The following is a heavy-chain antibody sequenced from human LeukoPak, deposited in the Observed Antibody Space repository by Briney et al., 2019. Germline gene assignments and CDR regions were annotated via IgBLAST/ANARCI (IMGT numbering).Heavy chain of an antibody. V-gene: IGHV3-48*02. Sequence: GGSLSLSCAASGFTFSTYGMNWHGQAPGKGPEWVSYISSSSDPIYYPASVRGRFTLSRDNAKNSLYLQLNSLRDEDTAVYYCARAMRSGYDYWGQGTLVTVSS. D-gene: IGHD5-12*01. CDR2: ISSSSDPI. CDR1: GFTFSTYG. J-gene: IGHJ4*02. CDR3: ARAMRSGYDY.